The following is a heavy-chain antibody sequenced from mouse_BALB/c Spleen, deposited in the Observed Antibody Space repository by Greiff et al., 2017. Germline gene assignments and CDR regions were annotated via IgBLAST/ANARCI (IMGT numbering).Heavy chain of an antibody. V-gene: IGHV7-3*02. Sequence: EVQVVESGGGLVQPGGSLRLSCATSGFTFTDYYMSWVRQPPGKALEWLGFIRNKANGYTTEYSASVKGRFTISRDNSQSILYLQMNTLRAEDSATYYCARDQGGNSPMDYWGQGTSVTVSS. J-gene: IGHJ4*01. CDR2: IRNKANGYTT. CDR3: ARDQGGNSPMDY. D-gene: IGHD2-1*01. CDR1: GFTFTDYY.